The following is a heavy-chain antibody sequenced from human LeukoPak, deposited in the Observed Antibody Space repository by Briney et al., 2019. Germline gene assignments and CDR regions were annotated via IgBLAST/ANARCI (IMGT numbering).Heavy chain of an antibody. Sequence: GRSLRLSCAASGFTFSSYGMHWVRQAPCKGLEWVAVISYDGSNKYYADSVKGRFTISRDNSKNTLYLQMNSLRAEDTAVYYCASQWELPRGYFDYWGQGTLVTVSS. J-gene: IGHJ4*02. CDR2: ISYDGSNK. CDR3: ASQWELPRGYFDY. CDR1: GFTFSSYG. V-gene: IGHV3-30*03. D-gene: IGHD1-26*01.